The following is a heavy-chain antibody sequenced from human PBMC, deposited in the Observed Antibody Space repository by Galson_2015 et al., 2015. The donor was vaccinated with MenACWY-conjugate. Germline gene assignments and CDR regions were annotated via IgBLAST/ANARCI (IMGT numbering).Heavy chain of an antibody. Sequence: SLRLSCAASGFTFSRYWMHWVRQSPGKGLVWVSRINSDGSAVDYADSVKGRFTIFRDNAKNTLYLQMNSLRAEDTAFYYCATYCSSPRCYVNGAYWGQGTLVTVSS. CDR1: GFTFSRYW. D-gene: IGHD2-2*01. J-gene: IGHJ4*02. CDR2: INSDGSAV. V-gene: IGHV3-74*01. CDR3: ATYCSSPRCYVNGAY.